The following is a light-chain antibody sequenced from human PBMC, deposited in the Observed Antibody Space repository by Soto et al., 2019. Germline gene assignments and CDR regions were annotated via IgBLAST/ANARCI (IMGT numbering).Light chain of an antibody. CDR3: QQYATTPWT. V-gene: IGKV3-20*01. Sequence: IVLTQSPATLSLSPGARATLSCRASQSINGKNLAWYQQKPGQAPRLLIFGASSRATGIPDRFSGSGSGTDLTITISRLEPEDFEVYCCQQYATTPWTFGQGTKVDIK. CDR2: GAS. CDR1: QSINGKN. J-gene: IGKJ1*01.